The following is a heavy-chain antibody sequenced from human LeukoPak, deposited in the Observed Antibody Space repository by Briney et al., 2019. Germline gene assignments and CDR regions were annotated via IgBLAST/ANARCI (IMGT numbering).Heavy chain of an antibody. CDR1: GFTFSSYA. CDR3: ARKARSDWYPFDY. CDR2: ISYDGSNK. Sequence: GGSLRLSCAASGFTFSSYAMHWVRQAPGKGLEWVAVISYDGSNKYYADSVKGRFTISRDNSKNTLYLQMDSLRAEDTAVYYCARKARSDWYPFDYWGQGTLVTVSS. D-gene: IGHD6-19*01. V-gene: IGHV3-30-3*01. J-gene: IGHJ4*02.